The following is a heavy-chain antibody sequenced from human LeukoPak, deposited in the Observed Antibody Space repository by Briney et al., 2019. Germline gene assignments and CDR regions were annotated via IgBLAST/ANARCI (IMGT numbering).Heavy chain of an antibody. CDR2: IYSGGST. D-gene: IGHD1-7*01. CDR3: ATGSTGYYYHGMDV. J-gene: IGHJ6*02. V-gene: IGHV3-53*01. Sequence: PGGSLRPTCAASGFTVGSNYMNWVRQAPGKGLEWVSVIYSGGSTFYADSVKGRFTISRDNSKNTLYLQMNSLRVEDTAVYYCATGSTGYYYHGMDVWGQGTTVTVSS. CDR1: GFTVGSNY.